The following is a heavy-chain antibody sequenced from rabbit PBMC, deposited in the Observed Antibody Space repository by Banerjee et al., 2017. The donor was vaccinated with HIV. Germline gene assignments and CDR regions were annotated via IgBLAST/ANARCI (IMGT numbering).Heavy chain of an antibody. Sequence: QSLEESGGDLVKPGASLTLTCTASGIDFSSYYDMCWVRQAPGKGLEWIACIYTGNGRTDYASWAKGRFTISKASSTTVTLQMTSLTAADTATYFCARAERTYEHPFNLWGPGTLVTVS. CDR1: GIDFSSYYD. D-gene: IGHD6-1*01. J-gene: IGHJ4*01. CDR3: ARAERTYEHPFNL. V-gene: IGHV1S40*01. CDR2: IYTGNGRT.